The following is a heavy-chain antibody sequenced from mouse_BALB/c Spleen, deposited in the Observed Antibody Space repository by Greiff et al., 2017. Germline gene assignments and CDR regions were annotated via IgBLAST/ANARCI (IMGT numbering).Heavy chain of an antibody. Sequence: EVQLVESGGGLVKPGGSLKLSCAASGFTFSSYAISWVRQTPEKRLEWVASISSGGSTYYPDSVKGRFTISRDNARNILYLQMSSLRSEDTAMYYCATTVDAMDYWGQGTSVTVSS. D-gene: IGHD1-1*01. CDR2: ISSGGST. V-gene: IGHV5-6-5*01. CDR3: ATTVDAMDY. J-gene: IGHJ4*01. CDR1: GFTFSSYA.